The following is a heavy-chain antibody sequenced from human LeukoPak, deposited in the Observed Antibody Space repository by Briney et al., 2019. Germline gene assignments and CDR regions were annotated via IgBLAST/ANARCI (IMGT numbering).Heavy chain of an antibody. CDR2: ISFDGSDK. CDR3: AREQYDNSGYSHDS. Sequence: GSLRLSCAASGFTFSRYAIHWVRQAPGKGLEWVTVISFDGSDKYYADSVKGRFTISRDNSQNTVYLQMSSLRAEDTAVYLCAREQYDNSGYSHDSWGQGTMVTVSS. CDR1: GFTFSRYA. D-gene: IGHD3-22*01. J-gene: IGHJ4*02. V-gene: IGHV3-30*04.